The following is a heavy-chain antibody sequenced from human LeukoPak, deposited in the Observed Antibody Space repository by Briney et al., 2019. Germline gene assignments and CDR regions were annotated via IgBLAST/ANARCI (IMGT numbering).Heavy chain of an antibody. CDR3: TRGYCSGGSCYNFDY. CDR1: GFTFSGSA. J-gene: IGHJ4*02. Sequence: GGSLRLSCAASGFTFSGSAMHWVRQASGKELEWVGRIRSKANSYATAYAASVKGRFTISRDDSKNTAYLQMNSLKTEDTAVYYCTRGYCSGGSCYNFDYWGQGTLVTVSS. V-gene: IGHV3-73*01. D-gene: IGHD2-15*01. CDR2: IRSKANSYAT.